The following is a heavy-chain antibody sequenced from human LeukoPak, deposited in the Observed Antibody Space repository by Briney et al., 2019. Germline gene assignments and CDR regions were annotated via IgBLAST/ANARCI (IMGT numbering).Heavy chain of an antibody. V-gene: IGHV3-30*02. Sequence: GGSLRLSCAVSGFTFSSYGMHWVRQAPGKGLEWVAFIRYDGSNKYYADSVKGRFTISRDNSKNTLYLQMNSLRAEDTAVYYCARDTFYDFWSGRGIEHWGQGTLVTVSS. D-gene: IGHD3-3*01. CDR3: ARDTFYDFWSGRGIEH. CDR1: GFTFSSYG. CDR2: IRYDGSNK. J-gene: IGHJ1*01.